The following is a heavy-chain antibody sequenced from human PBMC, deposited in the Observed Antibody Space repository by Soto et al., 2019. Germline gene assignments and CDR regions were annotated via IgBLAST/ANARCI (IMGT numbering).Heavy chain of an antibody. D-gene: IGHD1-1*01. Sequence: TSETLSLTCTVSGASVSGFYWSWIRKSAGKGLEWIGRIYATGTTDYNPSLKSRVMMSVDTSKKQFSLKLRSVTAADTAVYYCVRDGTKTLRDWFDPWGQGISVTVSS. CDR1: GASVSGFY. CDR2: IYATGTT. J-gene: IGHJ5*02. V-gene: IGHV4-4*07. CDR3: VRDGTKTLRDWFDP.